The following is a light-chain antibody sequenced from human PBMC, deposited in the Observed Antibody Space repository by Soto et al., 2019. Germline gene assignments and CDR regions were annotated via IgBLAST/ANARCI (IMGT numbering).Light chain of an antibody. J-gene: IGKJ4*01. CDR3: QQYYSNPLT. V-gene: IGKV4-1*01. CDR1: QSLLYSSNTKNY. CDR2: WAS. Sequence: DIVMTQSPDSLAVSLGERATINCKSSQSLLYSSNTKNYLAWYQQKPGQPPKLLIYWASTRESGVPDRFSGSGSGTDFTLTISSLQAEDVASYYCQQYYSNPLTFGGGTKVEIK.